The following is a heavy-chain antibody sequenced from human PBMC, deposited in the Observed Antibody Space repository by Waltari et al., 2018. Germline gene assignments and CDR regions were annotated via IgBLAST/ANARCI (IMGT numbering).Heavy chain of an antibody. CDR2: IGGSSGYI. Sequence: EVPVVQSGGGLVKSGGSLRLSCEVSGFPFSPYSMPWVRQAPGKGLEWVSSIGGSSGYIDYADSVKGRFTISRDNAKNSLYLQMNSLRGEDTATYYCARDQYFWTDDYSGDSYWGQGTLVTVTS. V-gene: IGHV3-21*01. D-gene: IGHD3-3*01. CDR3: ARDQYFWTDDYSGDSY. J-gene: IGHJ4*02. CDR1: GFPFSPYS.